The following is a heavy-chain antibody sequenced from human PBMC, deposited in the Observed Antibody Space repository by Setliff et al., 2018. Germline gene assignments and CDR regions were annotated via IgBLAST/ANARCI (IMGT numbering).Heavy chain of an antibody. CDR2: IYSSGST. CDR3: ASRTTGPGGWFDY. Sequence: LPETLSLTCTVSGGSISSDYWSWIRQPPGKGLEWIGYIYSSGSTKYNPSLKSRVTISVDTSKNQFSLKLNSVTAADTAIYYCASRTTGPGGWFDYWGQGALVTVSS. D-gene: IGHD1-1*01. J-gene: IGHJ5*01. V-gene: IGHV4-4*08. CDR1: GGSISSDY.